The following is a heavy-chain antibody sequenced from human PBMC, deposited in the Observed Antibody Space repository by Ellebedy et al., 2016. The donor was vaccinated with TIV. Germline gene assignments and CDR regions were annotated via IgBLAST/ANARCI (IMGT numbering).Heavy chain of an antibody. CDR2: IYDGDNT. J-gene: IGHJ6*02. Sequence: PGGSLRLSCAASGFTVSSSYMSWVRQAPGEGLEWVSIIYDGDNTYYANSVKGRFAISRDNSKNRLYLQMNSLRVEDTAVYYCVGDRIFDGMDVWGQGTTVTVSS. CDR3: VGDRIFDGMDV. V-gene: IGHV3-53*01. CDR1: GFTVSSSY. D-gene: IGHD2-15*01.